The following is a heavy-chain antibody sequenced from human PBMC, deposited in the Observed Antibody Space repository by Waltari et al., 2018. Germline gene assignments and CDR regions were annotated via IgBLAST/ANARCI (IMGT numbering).Heavy chain of an antibody. Sequence: QVQLVQSGAEVKKPGASVKVSCKVSGYPLSDLSIPWVRQAPGKGLEWMGGYDPEDGETVSAQIFQGRLSMTEDTSRDTAYMELRSLRSEDTAVYYCATDHHRDSGYDIWGQGTLVTVSS. CDR1: GYPLSDLS. CDR2: YDPEDGET. D-gene: IGHD5-12*01. CDR3: ATDHHRDSGYDI. V-gene: IGHV1-24*01. J-gene: IGHJ4*02.